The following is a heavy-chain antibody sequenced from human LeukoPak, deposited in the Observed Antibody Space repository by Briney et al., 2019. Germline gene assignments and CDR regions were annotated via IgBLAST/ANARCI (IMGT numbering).Heavy chain of an antibody. J-gene: IGHJ4*02. D-gene: IGHD5-24*01. CDR3: AGYKRIPLDY. Sequence: SETLSLTCTVSGGSISSYYWSWIRQPPGKGLEWIGYIYYSGSTNYSPSLKSRVTVSVDTSKNQFSLRLSSVTAADTAVYYCAGYKRIPLDYWGQGTLVIVSS. CDR1: GGSISSYY. V-gene: IGHV4-59*01. CDR2: IYYSGST.